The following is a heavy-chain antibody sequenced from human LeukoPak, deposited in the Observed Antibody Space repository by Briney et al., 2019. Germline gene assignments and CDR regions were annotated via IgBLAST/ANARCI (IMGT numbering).Heavy chain of an antibody. CDR2: IYYSGST. CDR1: GGSISSGDYY. J-gene: IGHJ5*02. CDR3: AREGSSSDPGWFDP. V-gene: IGHV4-30-4*08. Sequence: SSQTLSLTCTVSGGSISSGDYYWSWIRQPPGKGLEWIGYIYYSGSTYYNPSLKSRVTISVDTSKNQFSLKLSSVTAADTAVYYCAREGSSSDPGWFDPWGQGTLVTVSS. D-gene: IGHD6-6*01.